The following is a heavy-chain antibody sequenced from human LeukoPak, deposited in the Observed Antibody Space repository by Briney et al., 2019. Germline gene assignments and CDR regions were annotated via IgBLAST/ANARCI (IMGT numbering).Heavy chain of an antibody. J-gene: IGHJ4*02. CDR1: GLTISSNY. V-gene: IGHV3-66*01. D-gene: IGHD1-20*01. CDR3: ARGYNWNDHYFDY. CDR2: ICSGGST. Sequence: GGSLRLSCAASGLTISSNYMSWVRQAPGKGLEWVSVICSGGSTYYADSVKGRFTISRDNSKNTLYLQMNSLRAEDTAVYYCARGYNWNDHYFDYWGQGTLVTVSS.